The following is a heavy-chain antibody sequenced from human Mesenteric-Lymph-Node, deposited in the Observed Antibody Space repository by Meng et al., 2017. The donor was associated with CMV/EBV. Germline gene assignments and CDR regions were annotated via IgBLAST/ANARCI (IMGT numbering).Heavy chain of an antibody. V-gene: IGHV2-5*01. D-gene: IGHD3-3*01. CDR2: IYWNDDK. CDR1: GFSLSTSGVG. CDR3: AHRGALYYDFWSGYYSDAEYFQH. Sequence: SGPTLVKPTQTLTLTCTFSGFSLSTSGVGVGWIRQPPGKALEWLALIYWNDDKRYSPSLKSRLTITKDTSKNQVVLTMTNMDPVDTATYYCAHRGALYYDFWSGYYSDAEYFQHWGQGTLVTVSS. J-gene: IGHJ1*01.